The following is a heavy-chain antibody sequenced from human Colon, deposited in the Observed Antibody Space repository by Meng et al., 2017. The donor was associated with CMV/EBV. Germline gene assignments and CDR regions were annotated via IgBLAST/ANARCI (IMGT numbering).Heavy chain of an antibody. J-gene: IGHJ4*02. Sequence: SETLSLTCAVYGGSFSGYYWSWIRQPPGKGLEWIGSVYYSGSTNYNSGKTYYNPSLKSRVTMSVDASKNQFSLNMNSVTAAGAADHFCARGGTTVMTRFDSWGQGTVVTVSS. CDR2: VYYSGST. CDR3: ARGGTTVMTRFDS. D-gene: IGHD4-17*01. CDR1: GGSFSGYY. V-gene: IGHV4-34*11.